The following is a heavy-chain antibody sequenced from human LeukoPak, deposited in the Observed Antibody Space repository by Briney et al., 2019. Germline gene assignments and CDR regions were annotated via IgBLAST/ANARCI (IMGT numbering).Heavy chain of an antibody. CDR1: GYTFTGYY. Sequence: RASVKVSCKASGYTFTGYYMHWVRQAPGQGLEWMGWINPNSGGTNYAQKFQGRVTMTRDTSISTAYMELSRLRSDDTAVYYCARDNGVLILTGLFDYWGQGTLVTVSS. CDR3: ARDNGVLILTGLFDY. D-gene: IGHD3-9*01. CDR2: INPNSGGT. V-gene: IGHV1-2*02. J-gene: IGHJ4*02.